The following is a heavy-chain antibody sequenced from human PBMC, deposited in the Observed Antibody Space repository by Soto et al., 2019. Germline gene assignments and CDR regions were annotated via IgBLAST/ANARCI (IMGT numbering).Heavy chain of an antibody. Sequence: QVQLVQSGAAVKKPGSSVKVSCKASGGTFSSYAISWVRQAPGQGLEWMGGIIPIFGTANYAQKFQGRVTITADESTSTAYMEQSSLRSEDTAVYYCARDSYPATYYYDSSGYPAGYWGQGTLVTVSS. CDR2: IIPIFGTA. V-gene: IGHV1-69*01. D-gene: IGHD3-22*01. CDR1: GGTFSSYA. CDR3: ARDSYPATYYYDSSGYPAGY. J-gene: IGHJ4*02.